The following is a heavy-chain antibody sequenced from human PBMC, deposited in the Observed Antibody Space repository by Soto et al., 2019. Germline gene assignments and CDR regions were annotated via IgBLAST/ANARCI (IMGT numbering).Heavy chain of an antibody. Sequence: DSGPTLVNPTETLTLTCTFSGFSLNTGGSCVSWIRQPPGKALEWLGLIDWADDKDYRTSLKTRLTISKDSSKNQVVLTMTNMDPVDTATYYCARSLSVAASSGFDFWGQGILVTVSS. CDR3: ARSLSVAASSGFDF. J-gene: IGHJ4*02. CDR2: IDWADDK. D-gene: IGHD2-15*01. V-gene: IGHV2-70*13. CDR1: GFSLNTGGSC.